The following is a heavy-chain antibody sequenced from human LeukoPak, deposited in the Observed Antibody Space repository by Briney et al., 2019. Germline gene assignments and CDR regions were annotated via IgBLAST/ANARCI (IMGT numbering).Heavy chain of an antibody. CDR2: IIPIFGTA. CDR3: ARDTSNDAFDI. CDR1: GYTFTSYG. J-gene: IGHJ3*02. Sequence: ASVKVSCKASGYTFTSYGISWVRQAPGQGLEWMGGIIPIFGTANYAQKFQGRVTMTTDTSTSTAYMELRSLRSDDTAVYYCARDTSNDAFDIWGQGTMVTVSS. V-gene: IGHV1-18*01.